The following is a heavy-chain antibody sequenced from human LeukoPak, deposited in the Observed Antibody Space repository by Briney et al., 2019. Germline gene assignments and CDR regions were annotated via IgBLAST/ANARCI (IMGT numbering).Heavy chain of an antibody. V-gene: IGHV4-30-2*01. CDR3: ARSPDTPNAS. Sequence: PSETLSLTCAVSGGSISSGGYSWNWIRQPPGKGLEWIGYIYHNGRTYYNPSLKSRLTISMDRSKNQFSLKLSSVTAADTAVYYCARSPDTPNASWGQGTLVTVSS. CDR1: GGSISSGGYS. CDR2: IYHNGRT. D-gene: IGHD5-18*01. J-gene: IGHJ5*02.